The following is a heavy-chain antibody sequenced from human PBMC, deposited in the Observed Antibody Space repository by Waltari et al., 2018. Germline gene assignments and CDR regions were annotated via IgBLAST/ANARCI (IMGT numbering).Heavy chain of an antibody. V-gene: IGHV4-39*07. CDR1: GGSISSSSYY. D-gene: IGHD3-22*01. J-gene: IGHJ3*02. CDR2: IYYSGST. Sequence: QLQLQESGPGLVKPSETLSLTCTVSGGSISSSSYYWGWIRQPPGKGRGWIGSIYYSGSTDDNTSLKRRVTISVDTSKNQFSLKRSAVTAADTAVYYWARRIVVEGRAFDIWGQGTMVTVSS. CDR3: ARRIVVEGRAFDI.